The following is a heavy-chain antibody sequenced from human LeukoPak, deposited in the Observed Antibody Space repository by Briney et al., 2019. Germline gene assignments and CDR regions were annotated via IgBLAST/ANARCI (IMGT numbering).Heavy chain of an antibody. J-gene: IGHJ3*02. CDR1: GGSFSGYY. D-gene: IGHD5-24*01. CDR2: INHSGST. CDR3: ARGPRRDGYNSDASDI. Sequence: SETLSLTCAVYGGSFSGYYWSWIRQPPGKGLEWIGEINHSGSTNYNPSLKSRVTISVDTSKNQFSLKLSSVTAADTAVYYCARGPRRDGYNSDASDIWGQGTMVTVSS. V-gene: IGHV4-34*01.